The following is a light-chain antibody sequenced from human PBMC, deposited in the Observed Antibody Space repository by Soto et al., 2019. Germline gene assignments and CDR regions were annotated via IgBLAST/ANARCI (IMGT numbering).Light chain of an antibody. CDR3: QKYNSAPFT. J-gene: IGKJ3*01. Sequence: DIPMTQSPSSLSASVGDRVTITCRASQDISNFLVWFQQKPGKVPNLLIYGASTLQSGVPSRFSGSGSGTEFTLTISSLQPVDVATYFCQKYNSAPFTFGPGTTVDIK. CDR1: QDISNF. V-gene: IGKV1-27*01. CDR2: GAS.